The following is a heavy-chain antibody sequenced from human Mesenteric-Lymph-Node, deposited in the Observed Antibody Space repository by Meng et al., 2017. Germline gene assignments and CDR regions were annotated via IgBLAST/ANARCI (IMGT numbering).Heavy chain of an antibody. CDR2: IYYSGST. CDR3: ARVIRGYSYGYYYYGMDV. CDR1: GGSISSGGYY. J-gene: IGHJ6*02. Sequence: LRLSCTVSGGSISSGGYYWSWIRQHPGKGLEWIGYIYYSGSTYYNPSLKSRVTISVDTSKNQFSLKLSSVTAADTAVYYCARVIRGYSYGYYYYGMDVWGQGTTVTVSS. D-gene: IGHD5-18*01. V-gene: IGHV4-31*03.